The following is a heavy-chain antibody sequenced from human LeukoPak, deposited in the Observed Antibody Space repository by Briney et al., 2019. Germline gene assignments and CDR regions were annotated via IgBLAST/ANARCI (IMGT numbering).Heavy chain of an antibody. Sequence: SVKASCKASGGTFSSYAISWVRQAPGQGLEWMGGIIPIFGTANYAQKFQGRVTITADESTSTAYMELSSLRSEDTAVYYCARDKSPYYYDSSGYRNPISWFDPWGQGTLVTVSS. D-gene: IGHD3-22*01. CDR3: ARDKSPYYYDSSGYRNPISWFDP. V-gene: IGHV1-69*13. CDR1: GGTFSSYA. CDR2: IIPIFGTA. J-gene: IGHJ5*02.